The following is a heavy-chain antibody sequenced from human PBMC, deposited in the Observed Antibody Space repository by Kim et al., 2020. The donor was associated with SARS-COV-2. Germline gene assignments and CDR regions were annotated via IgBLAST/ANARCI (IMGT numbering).Heavy chain of an antibody. D-gene: IGHD3-22*01. Sequence: GGSLRLSCAASGFTFSNYPMSWIRQAPGKGLEWVSSISSSGSTIYYADSVKGRFTISRDNAKNSLYLQMNSLRAEDTAVYYCARDRYDSTDYYYYYGMDVWGQGTTVTVSS. CDR2: ISSSGSTI. J-gene: IGHJ6*02. CDR3: ARDRYDSTDYYYYYGMDV. CDR1: GFTFSNYP. V-gene: IGHV3-11*01.